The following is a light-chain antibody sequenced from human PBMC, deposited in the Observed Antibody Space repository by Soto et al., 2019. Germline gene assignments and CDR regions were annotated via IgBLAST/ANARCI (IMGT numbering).Light chain of an antibody. CDR1: RSVNNNY. V-gene: IGKV3-20*01. CDR2: GAS. Sequence: ETVLTQSPGTLSLSPGERATLSGRASRSVNNNYLAWYQQRPGQAPRLLIFGASSRATGIPDRFIGSGSGTEFILTISRLEPDDFAIYHCHQHGGSPETFGQGTKVDSK. J-gene: IGKJ1*01. CDR3: HQHGGSPET.